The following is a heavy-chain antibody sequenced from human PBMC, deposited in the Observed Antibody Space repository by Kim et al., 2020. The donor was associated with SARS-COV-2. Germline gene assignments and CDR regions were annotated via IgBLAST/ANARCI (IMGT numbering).Heavy chain of an antibody. J-gene: IGHJ3*02. D-gene: IGHD5-18*01. CDR1: GFTFSGYS. Sequence: GGSLRLSCAASGFTFSGYSMNWVRQAPGKGLEWVSYISSTSSTIHYADSVQGRFTFSRDNAKNSLYLQMNSLSDEDTAVYYCARETAYGFDIWGQGTV. CDR2: ISSTSSTI. CDR3: ARETAYGFDI. V-gene: IGHV3-48*02.